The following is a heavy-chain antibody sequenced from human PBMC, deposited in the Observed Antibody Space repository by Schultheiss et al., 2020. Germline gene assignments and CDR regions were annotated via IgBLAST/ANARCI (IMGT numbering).Heavy chain of an antibody. D-gene: IGHD3/OR15-3a*01. V-gene: IGHV3-30*03. CDR3: ARDVSGTEGMDV. Sequence: GGSLRLSCAASGFTFSSYGMHWVRQAPGKGLEWVAVISNDGSNKEYVDSVKGRFTISRDNSKNSLYLQMNSLRAEDTAVYYCARDVSGTEGMDVWGQGTTVTVSS. J-gene: IGHJ6*02. CDR2: ISNDGSNK. CDR1: GFTFSSYG.